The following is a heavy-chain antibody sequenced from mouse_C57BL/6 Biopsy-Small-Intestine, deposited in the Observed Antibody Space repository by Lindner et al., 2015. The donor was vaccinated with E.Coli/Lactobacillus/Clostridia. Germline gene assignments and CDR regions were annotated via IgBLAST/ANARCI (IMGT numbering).Heavy chain of an antibody. CDR3: ARCYGDYDYAMDY. V-gene: IGHV14-3*02. D-gene: IGHD2-13*01. J-gene: IGHJ4*01. Sequence: GAELVEPGASVKLSCTASGFNIKDDYMHWVKQRPEQGLEWIGRIDPANGNTKYAPKFQDKATITADTSSNTAYLQLSSLTSEDTAVYYCARCYGDYDYAMDYWGQGTSVTVSS. CDR2: IDPANGNT. CDR1: GFNIKDDY.